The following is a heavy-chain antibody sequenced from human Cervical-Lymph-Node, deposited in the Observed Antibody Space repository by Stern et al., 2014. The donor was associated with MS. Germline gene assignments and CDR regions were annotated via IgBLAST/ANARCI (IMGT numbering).Heavy chain of an antibody. CDR3: ARKGSMSYGLAFDY. Sequence: VQLLESGAEVKKPGASVKVSCKASGYLFTGYHMHWVRQAPGQGVEWMGRINPNSGDTDSAQKFQGRVTMTRDTSINTVYMELSRLRSDDTAVYFCARKGSMSYGLAFDYWGQGALVTVSS. D-gene: IGHD3-16*01. CDR2: INPNSGDT. V-gene: IGHV1-2*06. CDR1: GYLFTGYH. J-gene: IGHJ4*02.